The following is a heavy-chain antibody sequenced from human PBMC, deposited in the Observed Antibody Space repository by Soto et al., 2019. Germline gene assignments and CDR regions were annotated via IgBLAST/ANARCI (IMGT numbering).Heavy chain of an antibody. CDR2: IGGSGAIT. V-gene: IGHV3-23*01. CDR1: GFSFGFSFSSYA. J-gene: IGHJ4*02. CDR3: AKDPNGDYVGAFDS. Sequence: EVQLLESGGGLVQPGGSLRLSCRASGFSFGFSFSSYAMTWVRRAPGKGLEWVSSIGGSGAITYYADSVKCRFTVSRDNSKNTLFLQMNSLRADDTAVYHCAKDPNGDYVGAFDSWGQGTLVTVSS. D-gene: IGHD4-17*01.